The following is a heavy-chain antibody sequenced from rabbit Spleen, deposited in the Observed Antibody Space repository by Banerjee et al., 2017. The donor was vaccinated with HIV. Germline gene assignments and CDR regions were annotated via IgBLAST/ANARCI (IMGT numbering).Heavy chain of an antibody. Sequence: QSLEESGGRLVQPGGSLTLSCKASGFTISNYWMNWVRQAPGKGLEWIGIIYPITDTTYYASWVNGRFTISSDNAQKTVDLQMNSLTAADTATYFCVREDVGGSIILWGQGTLVTVS. J-gene: IGHJ4*01. CDR3: VREDVGGSIIL. D-gene: IGHD1-1*01. CDR2: IYPITDTT. V-gene: IGHV1S7*01. CDR1: GFTISNYW.